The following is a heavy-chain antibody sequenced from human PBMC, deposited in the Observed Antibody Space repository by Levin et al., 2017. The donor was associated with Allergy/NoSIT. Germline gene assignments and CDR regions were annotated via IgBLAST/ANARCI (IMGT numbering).Heavy chain of an antibody. CDR1: GFTFSSYS. CDR3: ARVATVANIDY. Sequence: GESLKISCAASGFTFSSYSMNWVRQAPGKGLEWVSSISSSSSYIYYADSVKGRFTISRDNAKNSLYLQMNSLRAEDTAVYYCARVATVANIDYWGQGTLVTVSS. D-gene: IGHD4-23*01. CDR2: ISSSSSYI. J-gene: IGHJ4*02. V-gene: IGHV3-21*01.